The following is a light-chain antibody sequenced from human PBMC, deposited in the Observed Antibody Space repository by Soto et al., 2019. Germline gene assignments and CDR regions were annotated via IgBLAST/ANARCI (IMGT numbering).Light chain of an antibody. CDR1: KGITPY. V-gene: IGKV1-39*01. J-gene: IGKJ3*01. CDR3: QQSYSTPLFT. Sequence: DIRLPQPPSPFSPSEETRVTSTARASKGITPYLNWYQQKPGKAPKLLIYAASSLQSGVPSRFSGSGSGTDFTLTISSLQPEDFATYYCQQSYSTPLFTFGPGTKVDIK. CDR2: AAS.